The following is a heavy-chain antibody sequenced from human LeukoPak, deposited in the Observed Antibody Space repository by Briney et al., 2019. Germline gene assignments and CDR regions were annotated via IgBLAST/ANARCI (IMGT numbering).Heavy chain of an antibody. J-gene: IGHJ3*02. D-gene: IGHD3-10*01. CDR2: ISAYNGNT. CDR3: AREGVVLLWFGDSGAFDI. CDR1: GYTFTSYG. Sequence: ASVTVSCKASGYTFTSYGISWVRQAPGQGHELMGWISAYNGNTNYAQKLQGRVTMTTDTSTSTAYMELRSLRSDDTAVYYCAREGVVLLWFGDSGAFDIWGQGTMVTVSS. V-gene: IGHV1-18*04.